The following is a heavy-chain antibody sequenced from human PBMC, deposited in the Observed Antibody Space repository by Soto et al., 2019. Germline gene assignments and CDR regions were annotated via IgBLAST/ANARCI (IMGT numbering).Heavy chain of an antibody. Sequence: EVHLVESGGGLVKPGGSLRLSCKASGFTFSSYAMNWVRQAPGKGLEWVSSISSGSDFIYYADSLKGRFTVSRDNAKNSVYLQMSGLRTEDTAIYYCARDPLWFGEIGYFDYWGPGSLVTVSS. CDR1: GFTFSSYA. V-gene: IGHV3-21*06. CDR3: ARDPLWFGEIGYFDY. D-gene: IGHD3-10*01. CDR2: ISSGSDFI. J-gene: IGHJ4*02.